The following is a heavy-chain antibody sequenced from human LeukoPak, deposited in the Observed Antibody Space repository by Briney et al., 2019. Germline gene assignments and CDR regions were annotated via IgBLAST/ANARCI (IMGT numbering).Heavy chain of an antibody. CDR1: GYTFTSYD. CDR2: MNTNSGNT. D-gene: IGHD4-17*01. CDR3: ARGLDYGYGMDV. Sequence: ASVKVSCKASGYTFTSYDINWVRQAPGQGLEWMGWMNTNSGNTGYAQKFHGRVTMTRNTSISTAYMELSSLRSEDTAVYYCARGLDYGYGMDVWGQGTTVTVSS. J-gene: IGHJ6*02. V-gene: IGHV1-8*01.